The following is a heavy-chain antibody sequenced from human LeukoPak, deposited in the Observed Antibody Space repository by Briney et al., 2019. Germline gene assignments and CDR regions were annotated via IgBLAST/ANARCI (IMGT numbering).Heavy chain of an antibody. D-gene: IGHD5-24*01. V-gene: IGHV3-21*01. Sequence: PGGSLRLSCAASGFTFSSYSMNWVRQAPGKGLEWVSSISSSSYIYYADSVKGRFTISRDNAKNSLYLQMNSLRAEDTAVYYCARDRMATGFDYWGQGTLVTVSP. CDR1: GFTFSSYS. CDR3: ARDRMATGFDY. CDR2: ISSSSYI. J-gene: IGHJ4*02.